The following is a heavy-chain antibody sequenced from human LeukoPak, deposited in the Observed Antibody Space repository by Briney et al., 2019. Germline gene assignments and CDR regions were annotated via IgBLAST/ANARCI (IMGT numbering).Heavy chain of an antibody. CDR3: ARSEDGYNPFDY. D-gene: IGHD5-24*01. Sequence: SETLSLTCTVSGGSISSYYWSWIRQPPGKGLEWIGYIYYSGSTNYNPSLKSRVTISVDTSKNQFSLKLSSVTAADTAVYYCARSEDGYNPFDYWGQGTLVTVSS. CDR2: IYYSGST. V-gene: IGHV4-59*01. J-gene: IGHJ4*02. CDR1: GGSISSYY.